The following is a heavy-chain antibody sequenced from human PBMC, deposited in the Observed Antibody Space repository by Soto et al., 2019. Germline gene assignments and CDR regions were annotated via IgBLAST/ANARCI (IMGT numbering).Heavy chain of an antibody. CDR2: INPNSGGT. CDR3: ASCTNGACFLYGMDV. D-gene: IGHD2-8*01. V-gene: IGHV1-2*02. CDR1: GYTFTDHY. J-gene: IGHJ6*02. Sequence: ASVKVSCKTSGYTFTDHYMHWVRQAPGQGLEWMGWINPNSGGTNYAQKFQGGVTMTRDTSISTAYMELSRLRSDDTAMYYCASCTNGACFLYGMDVWGQGTKVTVSS.